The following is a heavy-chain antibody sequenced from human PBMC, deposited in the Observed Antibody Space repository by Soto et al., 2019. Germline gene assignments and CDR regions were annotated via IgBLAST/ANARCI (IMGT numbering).Heavy chain of an antibody. J-gene: IGHJ4*02. V-gene: IGHV1-18*01. Sequence: EASVKVSCKASGYTFTSYGISWVRQAPGQGLEWMGWISAYNGNTNYAQKLQGRVTMTTDTSTSTAYMELRSLRSDDTAVYYCARDGRDYGDLRPFDYWGQGTLVTVSS. CDR2: ISAYNGNT. CDR1: GYTFTSYG. CDR3: ARDGRDYGDLRPFDY. D-gene: IGHD4-17*01.